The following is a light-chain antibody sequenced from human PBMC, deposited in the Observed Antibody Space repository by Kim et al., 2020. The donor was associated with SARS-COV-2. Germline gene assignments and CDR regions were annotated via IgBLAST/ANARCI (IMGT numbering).Light chain of an antibody. V-gene: IGKV2-28*01. CDR2: LNS. J-gene: IGKJ4*01. Sequence: DIVMTQSPLSLPVTPGEPATISCRSSQSLLHENGYTYLDWYLQKPGQSPQLLIYLNSNRGSGVPDRFSGSGSGTDFTLSISRVEAEDVGIYYCMQALQAPLTFGGGTKVDIK. CDR1: QSLLHENGYTY. CDR3: MQALQAPLT.